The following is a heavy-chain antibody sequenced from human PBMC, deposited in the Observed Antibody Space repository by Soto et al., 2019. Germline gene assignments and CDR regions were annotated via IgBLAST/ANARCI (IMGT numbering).Heavy chain of an antibody. CDR2: IIPILGIA. J-gene: IGHJ5*02. V-gene: IGHV1-69*04. CDR1: GYTFITYF. D-gene: IGHD2-15*01. Sequence: SVKVSCKASGYTFITYFMHWVRQAPGQGLEWMGRIIPILGIANYAQKFQGRVTITADKSTSTAYMELSSLRSEDTAVYYCARVPCSGGSCYSVVWFDPWGQGTLVTVSS. CDR3: ARVPCSGGSCYSVVWFDP.